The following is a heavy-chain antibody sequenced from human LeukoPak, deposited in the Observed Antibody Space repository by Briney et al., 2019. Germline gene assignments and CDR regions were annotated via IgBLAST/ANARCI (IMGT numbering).Heavy chain of an antibody. D-gene: IGHD6-6*01. CDR1: GFTFSSYS. J-gene: IGHJ4*02. CDR2: ISSSSSYI. Sequence: GGSLRLSCAASGFTFSSYSMNWVRQAPGKGLEWVSSISSSSSYIYYADSVKGRFTISRDNAKNSLYLQMNSLRAEDTALYYCAKVPTYSSSSAYFDYWGQGTLVTVSS. V-gene: IGHV3-21*04. CDR3: AKVPTYSSSSAYFDY.